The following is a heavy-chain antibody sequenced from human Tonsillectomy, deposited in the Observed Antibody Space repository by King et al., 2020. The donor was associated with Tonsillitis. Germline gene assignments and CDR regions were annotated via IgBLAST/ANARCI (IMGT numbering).Heavy chain of an antibody. D-gene: IGHD6-13*01. V-gene: IGHV1-2*02. J-gene: IGHJ5*02. CDR3: AREGPTQVCEAAEP. CDR1: GYTFTGYY. Sequence: VQLVQSGAEVKKPGASVKVSCKASGYTFTGYYMHWVRQAPGQGLEWMGWFNSNSGGTNYAQKFQSRVTMTRDTSISTAYLELSRMSSDDTAVYYCAREGPTQVCEAAEPWGQGTLVTVSS. CDR2: FNSNSGGT.